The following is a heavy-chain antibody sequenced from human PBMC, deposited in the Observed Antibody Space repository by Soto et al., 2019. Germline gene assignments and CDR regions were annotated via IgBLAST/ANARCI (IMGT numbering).Heavy chain of an antibody. D-gene: IGHD2-2*02. CDR2: ISGSGGST. J-gene: IGHJ6*02. Sequence: EVQLLESGGGLVQPGGSLRLSCAASGCTFSSYAMSWVRQAPGKGLEWVSAISGSGGSTYYADSVKGRFTISRDNSKNTLYLQMNSLRDEDTAVYYCAKAGYCSSTSCYNYYYYGMDVWGQGTTVTVSS. CDR3: AKAGYCSSTSCYNYYYYGMDV. V-gene: IGHV3-23*01. CDR1: GCTFSSYA.